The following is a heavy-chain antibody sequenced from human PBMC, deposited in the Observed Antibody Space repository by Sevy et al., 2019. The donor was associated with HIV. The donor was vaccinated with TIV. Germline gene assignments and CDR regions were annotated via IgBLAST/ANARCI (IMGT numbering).Heavy chain of an antibody. J-gene: IGHJ3*02. CDR1: GYTLTKLS. V-gene: IGHV1-24*01. D-gene: IGHD5-12*01. CDR3: ATQKYVGDYYDSLDI. CDR2: FDPEDGET. Sequence: ASVKVSCKVSGYTLTKLSIHWVRQAPGKGLEWMGGFDPEDGETIYAQKFQGRVTMTEDTSTDTAYMELSSLRSEDTAVYYCATQKYVGDYYDSLDIWGQGTMVTVSS.